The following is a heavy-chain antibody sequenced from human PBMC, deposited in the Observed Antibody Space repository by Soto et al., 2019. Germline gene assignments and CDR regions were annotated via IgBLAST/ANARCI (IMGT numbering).Heavy chain of an antibody. Sequence: EVHLLESGGALVPPGGSLRLSCTVSGISFSDYPMDWVRQAPGQGLEWVSRISGTSLSTYYADSVKGRFSISRDNSNNTLYLVMSSLRGEDTAIYYCAKPQSGSYFAAFDVWGQGTTVTVSS. J-gene: IGHJ3*01. CDR3: AKPQSGSYFAAFDV. D-gene: IGHD1-26*01. V-gene: IGHV3-23*01. CDR2: ISGTSLST. CDR1: GISFSDYP.